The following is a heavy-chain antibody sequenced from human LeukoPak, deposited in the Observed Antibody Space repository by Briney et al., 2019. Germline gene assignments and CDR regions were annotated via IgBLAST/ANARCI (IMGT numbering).Heavy chain of an antibody. CDR3: ARGPPNWGYDY. Sequence: ASVTVSCKASGYTFTSYDFNWVRQATGQRPEWMGWMSPNGGDTGYAQKFQDRVTMTRNTSISTAYMELSSLRSDDTAVYYCARGPPNWGYDYWGPGTLVTVSS. J-gene: IGHJ4*02. CDR1: GYTFTSYD. CDR2: MSPNGGDT. V-gene: IGHV1-8*01. D-gene: IGHD7-27*01.